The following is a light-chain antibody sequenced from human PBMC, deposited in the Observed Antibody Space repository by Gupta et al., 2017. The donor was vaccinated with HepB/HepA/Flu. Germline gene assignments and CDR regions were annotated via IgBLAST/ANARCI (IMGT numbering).Light chain of an antibody. J-gene: IGKJ3*01. Sequence: DIQMTQSPSSLSASVGDRVTITCQASQDISNYLNWYQQKPGKAPKLLIYDASNLETGVPSRFSGSGSGTDVTFTISSRQQEDIATYYCQQYDNLPPFTFGHGTKVDIK. CDR2: DAS. CDR1: QDISNY. CDR3: QQYDNLPPFT. V-gene: IGKV1-33*01.